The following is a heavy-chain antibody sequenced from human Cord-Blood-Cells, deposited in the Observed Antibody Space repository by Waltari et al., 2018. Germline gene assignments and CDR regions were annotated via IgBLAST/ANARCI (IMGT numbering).Heavy chain of an antibody. D-gene: IGHD3-10*01. Sequence: EVQLVESGGGLVKPGGSLRLSCAASGFPFSSYSMTRVRQAPGKGLEWVSSISSSSSYIYYADSVKGRFTISRDNAKNSLYLQMNSLRAEDTAVYYCARYGSGSYYFFIDYWGQGTLVTVSS. CDR1: GFPFSSYS. CDR3: ARYGSGSYYFFIDY. J-gene: IGHJ4*02. V-gene: IGHV3-21*01. CDR2: ISSSSSYI.